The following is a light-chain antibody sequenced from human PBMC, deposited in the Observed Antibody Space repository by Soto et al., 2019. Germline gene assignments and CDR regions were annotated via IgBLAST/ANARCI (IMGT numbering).Light chain of an antibody. CDR3: QQLRMYPST. CDR1: QDIAIY. Sequence: IQLTQSPSSLSASVGDSVTITCRASQDIAIYLAWYQQKPGEAPKLLIYAASTLYGGVPSRFSGSGSGTDFALTITSLQAEDFATYYCQQLRMYPSTVGGGTKVDI. CDR2: AAS. V-gene: IGKV1-9*01. J-gene: IGKJ4*01.